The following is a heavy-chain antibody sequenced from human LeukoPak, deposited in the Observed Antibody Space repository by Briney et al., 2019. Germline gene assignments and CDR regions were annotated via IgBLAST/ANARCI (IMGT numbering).Heavy chain of an antibody. J-gene: IGHJ4*02. D-gene: IGHD5-12*01. Sequence: GSLRISCAASGFTFSSYSIKWVRQAPGKGLEWVSSISSSSSYIYYADSVKGRFTISRDNAKNSLYLQMNSLRAEDTAVYYCARASSGYDFSIAYWGQGTLVTVSS. CDR3: ARASSGYDFSIAY. CDR2: ISSSSSYI. CDR1: GFTFSSYS. V-gene: IGHV3-21*01.